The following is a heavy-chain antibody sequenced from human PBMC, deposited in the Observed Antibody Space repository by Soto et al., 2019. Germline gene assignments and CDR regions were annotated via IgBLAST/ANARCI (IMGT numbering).Heavy chain of an antibody. Sequence: WGSLRLSCAASGFTLSSYGMHWVRQAPGKGLEWVAVIWYDGSNKYYADSVKGRFTISRDNSKNTLYLQMNSLRAEDTAVYYCARDKDPSRYFDYWGQGTLVTVSS. CDR3: ARDKDPSRYFDY. CDR2: IWYDGSNK. J-gene: IGHJ4*02. V-gene: IGHV3-33*01. CDR1: GFTLSSYG. D-gene: IGHD2-2*01.